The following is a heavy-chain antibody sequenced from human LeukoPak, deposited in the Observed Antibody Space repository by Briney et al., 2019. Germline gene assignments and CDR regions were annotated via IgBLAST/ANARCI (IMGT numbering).Heavy chain of an antibody. V-gene: IGHV3-15*01. Sequence: GGSLRLSCAASGFSFSSAWMNWVRQAPGKGLEWVGRIKSKKNGETTDYAAPVKGRFTISRDDSKSTLYLQMNSLKSEDTAVYYCTTGTAAVAHEGYWGLGTQVTVSS. CDR2: IKSKKNGETT. D-gene: IGHD2-2*01. CDR1: GFSFSSAW. CDR3: TTGTAAVAHEGY. J-gene: IGHJ4*02.